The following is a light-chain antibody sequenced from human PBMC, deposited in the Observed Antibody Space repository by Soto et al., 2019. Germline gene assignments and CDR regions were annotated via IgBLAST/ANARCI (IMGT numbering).Light chain of an antibody. Sequence: DIVMTQSPLSLPVTPGEPASISCRSSQSLLHSDGYSYLDWYLQKPGQSPQLLIYLGSIRASGVTDRFSGSGSGTDFTLKSSRVEAEDVGVYYCMQATQIVPWTFGQGTRVEIK. V-gene: IGKV2-28*01. J-gene: IGKJ1*01. CDR2: LGS. CDR1: QSLLHSDGYSY. CDR3: MQATQIVPWT.